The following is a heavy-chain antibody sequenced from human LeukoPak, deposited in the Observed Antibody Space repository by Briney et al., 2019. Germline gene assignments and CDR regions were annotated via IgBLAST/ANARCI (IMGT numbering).Heavy chain of an antibody. CDR1: GGSIGSYY. CDR2: IYNNGNS. J-gene: IGHJ4*02. Sequence: SETLSLTCTVSGGSIGSYYWSWIRQPAGKGLEWIGRIYNNGNSNYNPSRRSRVTMSVDTSKNQFSLRLTSVTAADTAVYYCVREGRYGDYEGYWGQGTLVTVSS. V-gene: IGHV4-4*07. D-gene: IGHD4-17*01. CDR3: VREGRYGDYEGY.